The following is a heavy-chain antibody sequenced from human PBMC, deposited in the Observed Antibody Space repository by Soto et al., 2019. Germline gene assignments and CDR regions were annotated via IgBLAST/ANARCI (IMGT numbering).Heavy chain of an antibody. CDR2: IYYSGST. V-gene: IGHV4-59*01. Sequence: PSEILSLTCTVSGGSISSYYWSWIRQPPGKGLEWIGYIYYSGSTNYNPSLKSRVTISVDTSKNQFSLKLSSVTAADTAVYYCARGGYCSGGSCYRPFDYWGQGTLVTVSS. CDR3: ARGGYCSGGSCYRPFDY. D-gene: IGHD2-15*01. CDR1: GGSISSYY. J-gene: IGHJ4*02.